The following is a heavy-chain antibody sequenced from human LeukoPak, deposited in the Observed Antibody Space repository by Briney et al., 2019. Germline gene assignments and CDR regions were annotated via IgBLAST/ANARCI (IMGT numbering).Heavy chain of an antibody. CDR1: GFTFSSYS. D-gene: IGHD3-10*01. Sequence: GGSLRLSCAASGFTFSSYSMNWVRQAPGKGLEWVSYISSSGSTIYYADSVKGRFTISRDNAKNSLYLQMNSLRAEDTAVYYCAVWFGELLPFDYWGQGTLVTVSS. J-gene: IGHJ4*02. V-gene: IGHV3-48*04. CDR3: AVWFGELLPFDY. CDR2: ISSSGSTI.